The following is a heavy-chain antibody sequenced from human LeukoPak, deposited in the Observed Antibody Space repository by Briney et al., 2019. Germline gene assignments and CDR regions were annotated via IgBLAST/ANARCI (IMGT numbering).Heavy chain of an antibody. V-gene: IGHV1-18*01. J-gene: IGHJ4*02. D-gene: IGHD2-15*01. CDR2: ISAYNGNT. CDR1: GYTFTSYG. Sequence: GASVKVSCKASGYTFTSYGISWVRQAPGQGLEWMGWISAYNGNTNYAQKLQGRVTMTTDTSTSTAYMELRSLRSDDTAVYYCARDPGYCSGGSCWVYFDYWGQGTLVTVSS. CDR3: ARDPGYCSGGSCWVYFDY.